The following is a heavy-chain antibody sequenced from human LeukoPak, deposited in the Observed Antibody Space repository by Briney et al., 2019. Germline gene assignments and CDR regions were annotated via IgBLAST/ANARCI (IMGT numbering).Heavy chain of an antibody. V-gene: IGHV5-51*01. CDR3: ARRGDSSGYWSFDY. CDR1: GYSFTGYW. Sequence: GESLKISCKGSGYSFTGYWIGWVRQMPGRGLEWIGIIYPGDSDTRYSPSFQGQVTISADKSISTAYLQWSSLKASDTAIYYCARRGDSSGYWSFDYWGQGTLVTVSS. D-gene: IGHD3-22*01. CDR2: IYPGDSDT. J-gene: IGHJ4*02.